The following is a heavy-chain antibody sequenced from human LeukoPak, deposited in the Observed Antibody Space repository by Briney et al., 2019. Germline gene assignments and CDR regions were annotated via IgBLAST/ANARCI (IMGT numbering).Heavy chain of an antibody. D-gene: IGHD2-2*01. CDR3: ARDLCTSSSCPNNWIDP. CDR1: GDSISSNSAA. J-gene: IGHJ5*02. CDR2: TYYRSKWYN. V-gene: IGHV6-1*01. Sequence: SQTLSLTCAISGDSISSNSAAWNWIRQSPSRGLEWLGRTYYRSKWYNNYAISVKGRITINPDTSKNQFSLQLNSVTPEDTAVYYCARDLCTSSSCPNNWIDPWGQGTLVTVSS.